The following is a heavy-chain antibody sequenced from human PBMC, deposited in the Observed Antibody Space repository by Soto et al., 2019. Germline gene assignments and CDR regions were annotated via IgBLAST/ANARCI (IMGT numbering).Heavy chain of an antibody. CDR1: EYIFIDYW. J-gene: IGHJ4*02. Sequence: PVEPLKNSGHASEYIFIDYWIGWVRQMTGKGLEWMGIVYPRDSDTRYSPSFQGQVTISADRSTGTAFLQWRSLKASDTALYYCARPPLPGYSIHFNSWGQGTLVTVSA. CDR2: VYPRDSDT. D-gene: IGHD2-15*01. CDR3: ARPPLPGYSIHFNS. V-gene: IGHV5-51*01.